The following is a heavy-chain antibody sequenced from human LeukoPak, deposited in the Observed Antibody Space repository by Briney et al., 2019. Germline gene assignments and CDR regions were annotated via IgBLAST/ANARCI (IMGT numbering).Heavy chain of an antibody. Sequence: PGGSLRLSCAASGFTFSIYWMSWVRQAPGKGLEWVANIKQDGSDKYYVDSVKGRFTISRDDAKNSLYLQMNSLRAEDTAVYYCARDTVATTFDYWGQGTVVTVSS. CDR3: ARDTVATTFDY. CDR1: GFTFSIYW. V-gene: IGHV3-7*04. D-gene: IGHD4-17*01. CDR2: IKQDGSDK. J-gene: IGHJ4*02.